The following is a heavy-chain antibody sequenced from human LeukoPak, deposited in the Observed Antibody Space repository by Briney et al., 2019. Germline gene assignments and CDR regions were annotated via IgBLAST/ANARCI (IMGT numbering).Heavy chain of an antibody. D-gene: IGHD6-19*01. CDR2: ISGSGGST. CDR3: AKDSSGWYEGGFDY. CDR1: GFTFSSYA. V-gene: IGHV3-23*01. Sequence: GGSLRLSCAASGFTFSSYAMSWVRQAPGKGLEWVSAISGSGGSTYYADSVKGRFTISRDNSKNTPYLQMNSLRAEDTAVYYRAKDSSGWYEGGFDYWGQGTLVTVSS. J-gene: IGHJ4*02.